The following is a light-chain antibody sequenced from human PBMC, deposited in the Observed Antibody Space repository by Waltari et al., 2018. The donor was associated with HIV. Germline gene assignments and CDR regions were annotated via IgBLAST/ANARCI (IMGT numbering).Light chain of an antibody. J-gene: IGLJ1*01. Sequence: QSVLTQPPSASGTPGQRVTISCSGSSSNIGSKTVNWYQQLPGTAPKLLIYYNNQRPSGVPDRFSGSKSGTSASLAISVLQSEDGADYYCAAWDRSLNGPVFGTGTKVTVL. CDR2: YNN. CDR1: SSNIGSKT. V-gene: IGLV1-44*01. CDR3: AAWDRSLNGPV.